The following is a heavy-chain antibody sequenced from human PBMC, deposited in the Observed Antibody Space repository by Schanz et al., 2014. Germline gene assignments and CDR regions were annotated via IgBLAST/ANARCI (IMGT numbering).Heavy chain of an antibody. V-gene: IGHV3-30*18. Sequence: QVQLVESGGSVVQPGRSLRLSCAGSGFSFSDYGMHWVRQAPGRGLEWVAVISYHGSEKYYAVSVKGRFTISRDNSKNTLYLQMNSLRTEDTAVYFCAKSYDTSGYSGFDYWGQGTLVTVSS. CDR2: ISYHGSEK. D-gene: IGHD3-22*01. CDR3: AKSYDTSGYSGFDY. CDR1: GFSFSDYG. J-gene: IGHJ4*02.